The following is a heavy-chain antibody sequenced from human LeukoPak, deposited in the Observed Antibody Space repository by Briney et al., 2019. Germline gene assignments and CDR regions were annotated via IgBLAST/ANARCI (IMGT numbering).Heavy chain of an antibody. D-gene: IGHD5-18*01. CDR2: IYYSGST. CDR1: GGSISSYY. V-gene: IGHV4-59*01. CDR3: ARYTAMVAFHAHGFDI. Sequence: PSETLSLTCTVSGGSISSYYWSWIRQPPGKGLEWIGYIYYSGSTNYNPSLKSRVTISVDTSKNQFSLKLRSVTAADTAVYYCARYTAMVAFHAHGFDIWGKGTMVTLS. J-gene: IGHJ3*02.